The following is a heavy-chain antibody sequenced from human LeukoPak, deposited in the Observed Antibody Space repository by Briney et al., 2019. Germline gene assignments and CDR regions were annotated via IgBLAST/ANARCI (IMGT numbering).Heavy chain of an antibody. Sequence: PGGSLRLSCVASGFTFSSYTMNWVRQAPGKGLEWVSGISGSGRTTYYADSVKGRFTISRDNSKNTLYPEMNSLRVEDTAVYYCAKEGSSTWTYYFDCWGQGILVTVSS. CDR1: GFTFSSYT. D-gene: IGHD2-2*01. CDR3: AKEGSSTWTYYFDC. CDR2: ISGSGRTT. J-gene: IGHJ4*02. V-gene: IGHV3-23*01.